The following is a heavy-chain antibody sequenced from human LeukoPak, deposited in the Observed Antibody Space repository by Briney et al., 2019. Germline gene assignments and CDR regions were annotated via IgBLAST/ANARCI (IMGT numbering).Heavy chain of an antibody. D-gene: IGHD3-3*01. V-gene: IGHV3-7*01. J-gene: IGHJ4*02. CDR1: GFTFSSYW. CDR3: ARDLESRIFDY. Sequence: GGSLRLSCAASGFTFSSYWMSWVRQAPGTGLEWVANIKQDGSEKYYVDSVKGRFTISRDNAKNSLYLQMNSLRAEDTAVYYCARDLESRIFDYWGQGTLVTVSS. CDR2: IKQDGSEK.